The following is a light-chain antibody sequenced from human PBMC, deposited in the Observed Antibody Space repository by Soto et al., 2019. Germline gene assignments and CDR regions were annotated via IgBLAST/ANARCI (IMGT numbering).Light chain of an antibody. CDR3: LQYYALPYT. V-gene: IGKV4-1*01. CDR2: WAS. J-gene: IGKJ2*01. Sequence: DIVMTQSPDSLPVSLGETATINCKSSQSVLYASNNRTYLAWYQQKVGQPPKLLLYWASTRESGVPVRFSGSGSATDFTLTISDLQAEDVAVYSCLQYYALPYTLGQGTKLEI. CDR1: QSVLYASNNRTY.